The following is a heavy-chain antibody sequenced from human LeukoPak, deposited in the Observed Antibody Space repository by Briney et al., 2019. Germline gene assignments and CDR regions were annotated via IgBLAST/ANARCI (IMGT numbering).Heavy chain of an antibody. J-gene: IGHJ5*02. CDR2: IYYSGST. Sequence: SETLSLTCTVSGGSISSYYWSWIRQPPGKGLEWIGYIYYSGSTNYNPSLKSRVTISVDTSKNQFSLKLSSVTAADTAVYYCARNKYSNYLNWFDPWGQGTLVTVSS. V-gene: IGHV4-59*12. CDR1: GGSISSYY. CDR3: ARNKYSNYLNWFDP. D-gene: IGHD4-4*01.